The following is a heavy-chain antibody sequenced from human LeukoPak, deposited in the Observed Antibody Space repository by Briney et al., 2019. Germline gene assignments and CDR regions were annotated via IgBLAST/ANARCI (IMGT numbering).Heavy chain of an antibody. CDR2: FDPEDGET. CDR3: ATVPTVSGSYDY. J-gene: IGHJ4*02. Sequence: ASVKVSCKVSGYTLTELSMHWVRQAPGKGLEWMGGFDPEDGETIYAQKFQGRVTMTEDTSTDTAYMELSSLRSEDTAVYYCATVPTVSGSYDYWGQGTLVTVSS. CDR1: GYTLTELS. V-gene: IGHV1-24*01. D-gene: IGHD1-26*01.